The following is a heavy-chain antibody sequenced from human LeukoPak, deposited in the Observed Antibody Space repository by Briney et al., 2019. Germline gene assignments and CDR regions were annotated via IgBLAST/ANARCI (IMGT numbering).Heavy chain of an antibody. CDR1: GFTFSSYG. Sequence: GGSLRLSCAASGFTFSSYGMHWVRQAPGKGLEWVAVIWYDGSNKYYADSVKGRFTISRDNSKNTLYLQMNSLRAEDTAVYYCARRYSYGTGYFDYWGQGTLVTVSS. D-gene: IGHD5-18*01. V-gene: IGHV3-33*01. CDR3: ARRYSYGTGYFDY. J-gene: IGHJ4*02. CDR2: IWYDGSNK.